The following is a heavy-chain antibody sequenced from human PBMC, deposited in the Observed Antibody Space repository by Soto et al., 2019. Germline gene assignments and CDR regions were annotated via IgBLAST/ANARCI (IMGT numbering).Heavy chain of an antibody. J-gene: IGHJ1*01. CDR2: ISHDGRNT. CDR1: GFSVSTYV. CDR3: ATEDESSGHAGTFYH. V-gene: IGHV3-30*01. Sequence: QVQLVESGGGVVQPGRSLRLSCAASGFSVSTYVMHWVRQAPGKGLEWVAGISHDGRNTHYADSVEGRFTISRDNSKNTMSLQMNSLTTDDTAVLYCATEDESSGHAGTFYHWGQGTLITVSS. D-gene: IGHD2-15*01.